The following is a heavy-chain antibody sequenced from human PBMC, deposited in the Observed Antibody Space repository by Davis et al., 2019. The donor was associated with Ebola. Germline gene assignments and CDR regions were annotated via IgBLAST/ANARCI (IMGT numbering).Heavy chain of an antibody. D-gene: IGHD2-15*01. J-gene: IGHJ4*02. CDR1: GFSFSDTW. CDR3: TTELWWELRD. V-gene: IGHV3-15*01. CDR2: IKAKNDGEAS. Sequence: PGGSLRLSCAVSGFSFSDTWMTWVRQAPGKGLEWVGRIKAKNDGEASEYAAPVKGRFTISRDYSENTLSLQMNSLRTEDTAMYYCTTELWWELRDWGRGTLVTVSS.